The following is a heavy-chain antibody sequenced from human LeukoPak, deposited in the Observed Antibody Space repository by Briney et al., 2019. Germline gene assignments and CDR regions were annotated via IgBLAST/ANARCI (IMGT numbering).Heavy chain of an antibody. Sequence: PGGSLRLSCAASGFTFSSYWMSWVRQAPGKGLEWVANIRQDGSEKYYVDSVKGRFTISRDNAKNSLYLQMNSLRAEDTAVYYCARDEPGYGEFLLYWGQGTLVTVSS. CDR1: GFTFSSYW. J-gene: IGHJ4*02. CDR3: ARDEPGYGEFLLY. V-gene: IGHV3-7*01. CDR2: IRQDGSEK. D-gene: IGHD3-10*01.